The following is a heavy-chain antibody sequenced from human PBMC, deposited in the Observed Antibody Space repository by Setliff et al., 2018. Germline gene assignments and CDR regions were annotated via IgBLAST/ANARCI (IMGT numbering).Heavy chain of an antibody. J-gene: IGHJ5*01. CDR1: GFTFSSYT. CDR3: ARSPGWIPWFDS. D-gene: IGHD5-18*01. V-gene: IGHV3-21*01. Sequence: PGGSLRLSCAASGFTFSSYTMNWVRQAPGQGLEWVSSIDSSSTWIYHADSVKGRFTISRDNAKTSLYLQMDSLRVEDTAVYFCARSPGWIPWFDSWGQGTLVTVSS. CDR2: IDSSSTWI.